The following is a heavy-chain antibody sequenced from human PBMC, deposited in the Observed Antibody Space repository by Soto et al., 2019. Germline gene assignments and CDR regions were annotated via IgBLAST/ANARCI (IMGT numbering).Heavy chain of an antibody. V-gene: IGHV5-51*01. D-gene: IGHD3-22*01. Sequence: GESLKISCKGSGYSFTSYWIGWVRQMPGKGLEWMGIIYPGDSDTRYSPSFQGQVTISADKSISTAYLQWSSLKASDTAMYYCATHRVVKSGYYYGMDVWGQGTTVTVSS. CDR1: GYSFTSYW. J-gene: IGHJ6*02. CDR2: IYPGDSDT. CDR3: ATHRVVKSGYYYGMDV.